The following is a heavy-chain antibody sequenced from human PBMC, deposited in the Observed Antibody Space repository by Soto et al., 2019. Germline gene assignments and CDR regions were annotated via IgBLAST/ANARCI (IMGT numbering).Heavy chain of an antibody. CDR1: GYSFPHYW. CDR3: ARDITMIVVASNWFDP. Sequence: GESLKLSCKGSGYSFPHYWISGVREMPGKGLEWMGRIDPSDSRTNYSPSFQGHVTMSVDKSINTAYMELRSLRSDDTAVYYCARDITMIVVASNWFDPWGQGTLVTVSS. D-gene: IGHD3-22*01. CDR2: IDPSDSRT. V-gene: IGHV5-10-1*01. J-gene: IGHJ5*02.